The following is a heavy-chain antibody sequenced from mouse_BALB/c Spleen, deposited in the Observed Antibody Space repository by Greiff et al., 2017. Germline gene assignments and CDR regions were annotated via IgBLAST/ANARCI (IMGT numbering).Heavy chain of an antibody. CDR1: GFSLTSYG. V-gene: IGHV2-2*02. CDR3: ARKNYYDYDGDAMDY. Sequence: QVTLKESGPGLVQPSQSLSITCTVSGFSLTSYGVHWVRQSPGKGLEWLGVIWSGGSTDYNAAFISRLSISKDNSKSQVFFKMNSLQANDTAIYYCARKNYYDYDGDAMDYWGQGTSVTVSS. D-gene: IGHD2-4*01. J-gene: IGHJ4*01. CDR2: IWSGGST.